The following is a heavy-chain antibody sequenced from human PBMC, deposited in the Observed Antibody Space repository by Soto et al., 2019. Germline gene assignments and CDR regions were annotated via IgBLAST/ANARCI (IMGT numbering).Heavy chain of an antibody. Sequence: QITLKESGPTLVKPTQTLTLTCTFSGFSLNTSGVGVGWIRQPPGKALEWLALIYWDDDKRYSPSLKSRLTITKDTSKNQVVLTTTNMDPVDTATYYCAHTTSYSSGWYFDYWGQGTLVTVSS. D-gene: IGHD6-19*01. CDR2: IYWDDDK. V-gene: IGHV2-5*02. J-gene: IGHJ4*02. CDR3: AHTTSYSSGWYFDY. CDR1: GFSLNTSGVG.